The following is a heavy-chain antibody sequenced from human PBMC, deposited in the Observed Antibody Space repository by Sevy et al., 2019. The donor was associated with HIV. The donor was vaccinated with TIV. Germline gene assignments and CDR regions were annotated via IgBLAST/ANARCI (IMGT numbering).Heavy chain of an antibody. CDR1: GFTFSSYA. CDR2: ISYDGSNK. D-gene: IGHD5-18*01. Sequence: GGSLRLSCAASGFTFSSYAMHWVRQAPGKGLEWVAVISYDGSNKYYADSVKGRFTISRDNSKNTLYLQMNSLRAGDTAVYYCAREVDTYYAFDIWGQGTMVTVSS. V-gene: IGHV3-30-3*01. CDR3: AREVDTYYAFDI. J-gene: IGHJ3*02.